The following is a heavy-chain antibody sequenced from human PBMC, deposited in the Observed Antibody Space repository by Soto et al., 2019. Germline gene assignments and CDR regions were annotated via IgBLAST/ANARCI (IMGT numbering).Heavy chain of an antibody. J-gene: IGHJ4*02. CDR2: ISSSSSTI. Sequence: GGSLRLACAASGFTFSSYSMNWVRQAPGKGLEWVSYISSSSSTIYYADSVKGRFTISRDNAKNSLYLQMNSLRDEDTAVYYCASEYYDFCSGYYTGFDYWGQRTLVTVSS. D-gene: IGHD3-3*01. V-gene: IGHV3-48*02. CDR3: ASEYYDFCSGYYTGFDY. CDR1: GFTFSSYS.